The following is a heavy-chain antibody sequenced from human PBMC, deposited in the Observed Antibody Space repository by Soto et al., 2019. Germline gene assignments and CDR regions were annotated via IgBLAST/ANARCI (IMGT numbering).Heavy chain of an antibody. J-gene: IGHJ4*02. CDR2: ISYDGSNK. CDR3: AKEGAYCSSTSCYTNY. Sequence: PGGSLRLSCAASGFTFSSYGMHWVRQAPGKGLEWVAIISYDGSNKYYADSVKGRFTISRDNSKNTLYLQMNSLRAEDTAVYYCAKEGAYCSSTSCYTNYWGQGTLVTVSS. V-gene: IGHV3-30*18. D-gene: IGHD2-2*02. CDR1: GFTFSSYG.